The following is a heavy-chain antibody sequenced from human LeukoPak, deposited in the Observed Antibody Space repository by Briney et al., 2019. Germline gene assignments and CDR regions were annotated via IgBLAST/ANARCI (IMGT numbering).Heavy chain of an antibody. CDR2: ISSSSYI. D-gene: IGHD5-18*01. CDR3: AKGGYSNGRYYYYYMDV. CDR1: GFTFSSYS. V-gene: IGHV3-21*04. J-gene: IGHJ6*03. Sequence: GGSLRLSCAASGFTFSSYSMNWVRHAPGKGLEWVSSISSSSYIYYADSVKGRFTISRDNAKNTLYLQMNSLRAEDTAVYYCAKGGYSNGRYYYYYMDVWGEGTTVTVSS.